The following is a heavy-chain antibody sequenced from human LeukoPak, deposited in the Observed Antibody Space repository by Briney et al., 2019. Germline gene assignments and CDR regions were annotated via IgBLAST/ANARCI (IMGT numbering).Heavy chain of an antibody. J-gene: IGHJ5*02. CDR2: IYWDNDK. D-gene: IGHD6-13*01. Sequence: SGPTLVKPTQTLTLTCTFSGFSLSTSGVGVGWIRQPPGKALAWLALIYWDNDKRYNPSLKSRLTITKDTSKNQVVLTMTNMDPVDTATYYCAHSIAAAGRDWFDPWGQGTLVTVSS. CDR3: AHSIAAAGRDWFDP. CDR1: GFSLSTSGVG. V-gene: IGHV2-5*02.